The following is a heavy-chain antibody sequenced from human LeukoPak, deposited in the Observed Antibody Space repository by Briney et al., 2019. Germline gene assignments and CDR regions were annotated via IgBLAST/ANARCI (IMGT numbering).Heavy chain of an antibody. CDR2: IYYSGST. J-gene: IGHJ5*02. V-gene: IGHV4-59*12. Sequence: SETLSLTCTVSGDSISSYSWNWIRQPPGRGLEWIGYIYYSGSTDYNPSLKSRVTISVDTSKNQFSLKLSSVTAADTAVYYCARGYCSGGSCYNWFDPWGQGTLVTVSS. D-gene: IGHD2-15*01. CDR1: GDSISSYS. CDR3: ARGYCSGGSCYNWFDP.